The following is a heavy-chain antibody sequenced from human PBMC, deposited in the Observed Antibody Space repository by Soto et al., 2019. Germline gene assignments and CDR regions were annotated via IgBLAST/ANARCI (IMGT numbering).Heavy chain of an antibody. D-gene: IGHD3-22*01. J-gene: IGHJ4*02. V-gene: IGHV4-31*03. CDR2: IYYSGST. CDR1: GGSISSGGYY. CDR3: ARWDEYDSSGYYYLNYFDY. Sequence: SSETLSLTGTVSGGSISSGGYYWSWIRQHPGKGLEWIGYIYYSGSTYYNPSLKSRVTISVDTSKSQFSLKLSSVTAADTAVYYCARWDEYDSSGYYYLNYFDYWGQGTLVTVSS.